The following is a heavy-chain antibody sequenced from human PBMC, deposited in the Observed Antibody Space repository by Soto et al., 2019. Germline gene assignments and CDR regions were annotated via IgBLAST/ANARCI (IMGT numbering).Heavy chain of an antibody. CDR1: GFSFSSFS. CDR2: IIASGGRT. CDR3: ANDSVGVPFDY. D-gene: IGHD1-26*01. Sequence: GGSLRLSCAASGFSFSSFSMSWVRQAPGQGLEWVSLIIASGGRTYYADSVKGRFTISRDNSKDTLYLQMNSLRVEDTAVYYCANDSVGVPFDYWGQGTRVTVSS. J-gene: IGHJ4*02. V-gene: IGHV3-23*01.